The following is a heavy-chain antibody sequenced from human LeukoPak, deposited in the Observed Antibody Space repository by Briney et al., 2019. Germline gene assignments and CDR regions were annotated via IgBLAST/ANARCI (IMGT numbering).Heavy chain of an antibody. CDR3: ARMPAAFY. J-gene: IGHJ4*02. D-gene: IGHD2-2*01. CDR2: INHSGST. CDR1: GGSFSGYY. Sequence: SETLSLTCAVYGGSFSGYYWSWIRQPPGKGLEWIGEINHSGSTNYNPSLKSRVTISVDTSKNQFSLKLSSVTAADTAVYCCARMPAAFYWGQGTLVTVSS. V-gene: IGHV4-34*01.